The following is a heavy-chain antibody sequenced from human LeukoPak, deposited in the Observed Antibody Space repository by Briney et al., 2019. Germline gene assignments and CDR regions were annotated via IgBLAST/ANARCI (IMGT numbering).Heavy chain of an antibody. V-gene: IGHV3-64*02. CDR2: ISSNGGST. Sequence: GGSLRLSCAASGFTFSDYAMHWVRQAPGKGLEYVSVISSNGGSTYYADSVKGRFTISRDNSKNTLYLQMGSLRAEDMAVYYCARGDYDYVWGSYRFHDAFDIWGQGTMVTVSS. CDR1: GFTFSDYA. J-gene: IGHJ3*02. D-gene: IGHD3-16*02. CDR3: ARGDYDYVWGSYRFHDAFDI.